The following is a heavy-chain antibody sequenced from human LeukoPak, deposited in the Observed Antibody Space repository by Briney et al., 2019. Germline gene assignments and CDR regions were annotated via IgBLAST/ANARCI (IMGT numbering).Heavy chain of an antibody. CDR3: ASTKWFIGY. CDR2: ISGSGGGT. CDR1: GFTFSNFW. D-gene: IGHD3-22*01. Sequence: PGGSLRLSCAASGFTFSNFWMNWVRQAPGKGLEWVSAISGSGGGTYYADSVKGRFTISRDNSKNTLYLQMNSLRAEDTAVYYCASTKWFIGYWGQGTLVTVSS. J-gene: IGHJ4*02. V-gene: IGHV3-23*01.